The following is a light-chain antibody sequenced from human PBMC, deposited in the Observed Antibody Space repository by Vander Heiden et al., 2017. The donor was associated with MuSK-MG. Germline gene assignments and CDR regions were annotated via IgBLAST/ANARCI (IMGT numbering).Light chain of an antibody. Sequence: DIQMTQSPSSLSASVGDRVTITCRASQSISSYLNWYQQKPGKAPKLLIYAASSLQSGVPSRFSGSGSGTDFTLTISSLQPEDFATYYCQQSYSTLITFGPGTLLEIK. CDR3: QQSYSTLIT. J-gene: IGKJ5*01. CDR2: AAS. CDR1: QSISSY. V-gene: IGKV1-39*01.